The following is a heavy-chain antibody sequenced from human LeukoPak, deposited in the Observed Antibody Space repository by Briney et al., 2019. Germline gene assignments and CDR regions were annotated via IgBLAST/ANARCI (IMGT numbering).Heavy chain of an antibody. D-gene: IGHD6-19*01. CDR2: ISPYNGNT. CDR1: GYDFTSVG. CDR3: ARGPYSSGWYGLDY. V-gene: IGHV1-18*01. Sequence: ASVKVSCKASGYDFTSVGITWVRQAPGQGLEWMGWISPYNGNTRYVQKFQGRVTMTRDTSTSTVYMELRSLRSEDTAVYYCARGPYSSGWYGLDYWGQGTLVTVSS. J-gene: IGHJ4*02.